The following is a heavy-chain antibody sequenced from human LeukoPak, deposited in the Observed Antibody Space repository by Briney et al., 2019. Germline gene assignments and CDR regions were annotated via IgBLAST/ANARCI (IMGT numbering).Heavy chain of an antibody. Sequence: SETLSLTCTVSGGXISSYYCSWIRQPPGKGLEWIGYIYYSGSTNYNPSLKSRVTISVDTSKNQFSLKLSSVTAADTAVYYCARVNKAYYYGMDVWGQGTTVTVSS. V-gene: IGHV4-59*01. CDR1: GGXISSYY. CDR3: ARVNKAYYYGMDV. CDR2: IYYSGST. J-gene: IGHJ6*02.